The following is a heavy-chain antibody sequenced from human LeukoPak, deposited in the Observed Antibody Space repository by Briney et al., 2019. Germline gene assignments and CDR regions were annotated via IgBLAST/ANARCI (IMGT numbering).Heavy chain of an antibody. CDR2: ISPSGTDI. J-gene: IGHJ5*02. CDR1: GFTFTDTY. Sequence: GGSLRLSCAVSGFTFTDTYMTWIRQAPGKGLESLSYISPSGTDISYADSVKGRFTISRENSKNTLYLQMNSLRAEDTAVYYCAKDKRDFWSGYYLPSFDPWGQGTLVTVSS. D-gene: IGHD3-3*01. V-gene: IGHV3-11*01. CDR3: AKDKRDFWSGYYLPSFDP.